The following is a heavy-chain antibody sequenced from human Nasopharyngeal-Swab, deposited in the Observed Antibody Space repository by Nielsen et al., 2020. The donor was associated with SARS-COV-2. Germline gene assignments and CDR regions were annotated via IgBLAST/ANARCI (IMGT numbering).Heavy chain of an antibody. V-gene: IGHV4-34*01. Sequence: SETLSPTFAVYGGSFRGFYWSWIRQPPGKGLEWIGEINHSGSTNYNPSLKSRVTISVDTSKNQSSLKLSSVTAADTAVYYCARLGWLQLPDDYWGQGTLVTVSS. CDR2: INHSGST. J-gene: IGHJ4*02. CDR1: GGSFRGFY. D-gene: IGHD5-24*01. CDR3: ARLGWLQLPDDY.